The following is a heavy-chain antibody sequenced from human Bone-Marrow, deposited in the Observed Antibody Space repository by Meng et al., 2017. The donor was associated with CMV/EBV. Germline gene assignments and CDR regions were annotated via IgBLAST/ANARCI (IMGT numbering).Heavy chain of an antibody. CDR1: GYTFTSYY. V-gene: IGHV1-46*01. D-gene: IGHD2-2*01. CDR3: ARDMGNCSSTSCKTSYYYYGMDV. CDR2: INPSGGST. J-gene: IGHJ6*02. Sequence: VSVKVSCKASGYTFTSYYMHWVRQAPGQGLEWMGIINPSGGSTSYAQKFQGRVTMTRDTSTSTVYMELSSLRSEDTAVYYCARDMGNCSSTSCKTSYYYYGMDVWGQGTTVTVSS.